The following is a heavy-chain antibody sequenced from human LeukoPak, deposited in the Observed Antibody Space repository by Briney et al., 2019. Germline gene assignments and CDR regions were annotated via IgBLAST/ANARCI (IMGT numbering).Heavy chain of an antibody. Sequence: KTSGTLSLTCAVSAYSISSGYYWAWIRQPPGKGLEWIGSIYHSGTTYYNPSLKSRVTISVDTSKNQFSLKLSSVTAADTAVYYCARTGYCSGGSCYSDYWGQGTLVTVSS. V-gene: IGHV4-38-2*01. CDR1: AYSISSGYY. D-gene: IGHD2-15*01. CDR2: IYHSGTT. CDR3: ARTGYCSGGSCYSDY. J-gene: IGHJ4*02.